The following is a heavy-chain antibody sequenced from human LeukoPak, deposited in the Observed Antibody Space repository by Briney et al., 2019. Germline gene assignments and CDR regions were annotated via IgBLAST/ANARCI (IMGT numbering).Heavy chain of an antibody. V-gene: IGHV3-7*01. CDR1: GFTFSSYW. Sequence: GGSLRLSCAASGFTFSSYWMSWVRQAPRKGLEWVANIKQDGSEKYYVDSVKGRFTISRDNAKNPLYLQMNSLRAEDTAVYFCARDTREFDPWGQGTLVTVSS. J-gene: IGHJ5*02. D-gene: IGHD2-15*01. CDR2: IKQDGSEK. CDR3: ARDTREFDP.